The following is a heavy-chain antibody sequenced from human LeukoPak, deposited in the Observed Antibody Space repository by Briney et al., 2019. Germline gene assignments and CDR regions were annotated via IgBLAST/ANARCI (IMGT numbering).Heavy chain of an antibody. V-gene: IGHV4-39*01. J-gene: IGHJ6*02. CDR1: GDSTSSFSGY. Sequence: SETLSLTCSVSGDSTSSFSGYWGWIRQSPGKLLEYIGTFHSDGSTYYNPSLKSRVTISVDPSKNQFSLKLSSVTAADTAVYYCAIQGYSSSWTPRYYYYYGMDVWGQGTTVTVSS. CDR2: FHSDGST. D-gene: IGHD6-13*01. CDR3: AIQGYSSSWTPRYYYYYGMDV.